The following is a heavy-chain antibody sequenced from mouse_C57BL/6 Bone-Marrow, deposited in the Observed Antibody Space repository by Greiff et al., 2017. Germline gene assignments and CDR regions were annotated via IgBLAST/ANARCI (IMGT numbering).Heavy chain of an antibody. V-gene: IGHV5-2*03. CDR1: EYEFPSHD. CDR2: INPDGGST. Sequence: EVKLLEPGAGLVQPGASLKLSCESYEYEFPSHDMSWVRKTPEKRLELVAAINPDGGSTYYPDTMERRFTISRDKTEKTMYLQMRSLRSEDAAVYYCGRRGIGFCNSYMDDWGKGTSVTVSS. D-gene: IGHD4-1*01. CDR3: GRRGIGFCNSYMDD. J-gene: IGHJ4*01.